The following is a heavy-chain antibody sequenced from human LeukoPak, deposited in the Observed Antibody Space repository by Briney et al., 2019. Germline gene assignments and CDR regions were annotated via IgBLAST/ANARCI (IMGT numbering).Heavy chain of an antibody. Sequence: SETLSLTCTVSGGSIGSYYWSWIRQPPGRGLEWTGYIHYSGSINSNPSLKSRVTISVDTSKNQFSLRLSSVTAADTAVYYCARYEQLVLSHFDYWGQGTLVTVSS. CDR2: IHYSGSI. CDR3: ARYEQLVLSHFDY. J-gene: IGHJ4*02. D-gene: IGHD6-6*01. CDR1: GGSIGSYY. V-gene: IGHV4-59*12.